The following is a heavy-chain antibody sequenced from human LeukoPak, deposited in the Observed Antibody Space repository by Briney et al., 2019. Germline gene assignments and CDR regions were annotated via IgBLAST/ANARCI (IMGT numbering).Heavy chain of an antibody. CDR1: GFTFSSHA. J-gene: IGHJ3*02. CDR3: AKELKGAQGAFDI. D-gene: IGHD4/OR15-4a*01. CDR2: ISISSSSV. Sequence: PGGSLRLSCAASGFTFSSHAMNWVRQAPGKGLEWVSYISISSSSVYYADSVKGRFTISRDNSKNTLYLQMNSLRAEDTAVYYCAKELKGAQGAFDIWGQGTMVTASS. V-gene: IGHV3-48*01.